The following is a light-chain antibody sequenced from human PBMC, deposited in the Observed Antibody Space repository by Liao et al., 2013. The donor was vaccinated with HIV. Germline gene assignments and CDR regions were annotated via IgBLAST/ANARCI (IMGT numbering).Light chain of an antibody. Sequence: SYELTQPPSVSVSPGQTARITCSGDALSRRYVYWYQLKPGQAPVLVISHDTDRPSGIPERFSGSNSGNTATLTISGTQAMDEADYYCQAWDSRHVVFGGGTKLTVL. CDR1: ALSRRY. CDR3: QAWDSRHVV. J-gene: IGLJ2*01. CDR2: HDT. V-gene: IGLV3-1*01.